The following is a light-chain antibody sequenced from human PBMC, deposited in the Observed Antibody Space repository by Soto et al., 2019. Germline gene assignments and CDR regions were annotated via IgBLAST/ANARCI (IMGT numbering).Light chain of an antibody. V-gene: IGLV2-23*02. Sequence: QPVLTQPASVSGSPGQSITISCTGTSSDVGGFNLVSWYQQHPGKDPKLIIYEATKRPSGVSNRFSGSKSGNTASMTISGLQAEDEADYFCCSYARSSTVVFGGGTKVTVL. CDR2: EAT. CDR1: SSDVGGFNL. CDR3: CSYARSSTVV. J-gene: IGLJ2*01.